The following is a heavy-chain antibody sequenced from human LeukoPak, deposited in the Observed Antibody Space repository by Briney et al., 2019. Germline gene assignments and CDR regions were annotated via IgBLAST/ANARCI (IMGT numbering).Heavy chain of an antibody. CDR2: INPSGGST. CDR1: GYTFTSDY. Sequence: ASVKVSCKASGYTFTSDYMHWVRQAPGQGLEWMGIINPSGGSTSYAQKFQGRVTMTRDTSTSTVYMELSSLRPEDTAVYYCARTPITMVRGDNWFDPWGQGTLVTVSS. J-gene: IGHJ5*02. V-gene: IGHV1-46*01. CDR3: ARTPITMVRGDNWFDP. D-gene: IGHD3-10*01.